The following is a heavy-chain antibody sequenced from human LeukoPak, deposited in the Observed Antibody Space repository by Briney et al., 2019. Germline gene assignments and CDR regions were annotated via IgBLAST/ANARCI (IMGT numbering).Heavy chain of an antibody. D-gene: IGHD3-22*01. CDR1: GGSFSGYY. J-gene: IGHJ3*02. Sequence: PSETPSLTCAVYGGSFSGYYWSWIRQPPGKGLEWIGEINHSGSTNYNPSLKSRVTISVDTSKNQFSLKLSSVTAADTAVYYCARRGYYDSSGLRIWGQGTMVTVSS. V-gene: IGHV4-34*01. CDR2: INHSGST. CDR3: ARRGYYDSSGLRI.